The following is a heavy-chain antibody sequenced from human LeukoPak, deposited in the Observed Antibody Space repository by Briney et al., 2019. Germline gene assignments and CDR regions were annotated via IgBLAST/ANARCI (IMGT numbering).Heavy chain of an antibody. D-gene: IGHD3-22*01. V-gene: IGHV3-23*01. CDR3: AKRGVVIRVILVGFHKEAYYFDS. CDR2: ISDTDGRT. Sequence: GGSLRLSCAVSGITLSNYGMTWVRQAPGKGLEWVAGISDTDGRTNYADSVKGRFTISRDNPKDTLYLQMNSLRAEDTAVYFCAKRGVVIRVILVGFHKEAYYFDSWGQGALVTVSS. CDR1: GITLSNYG. J-gene: IGHJ4*02.